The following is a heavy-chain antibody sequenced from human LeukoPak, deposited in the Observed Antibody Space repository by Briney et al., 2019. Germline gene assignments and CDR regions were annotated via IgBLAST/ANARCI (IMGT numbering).Heavy chain of an antibody. CDR1: GFTFSGYG. CDR2: ISSSGSDM. Sequence: GGSLRLSCAASGFTFSGYGMNWVRQAPGKGLEWVSSISSSGSDMYYADSVKGRFTISRDNAKNSLYLQMNSLRAEDAAVFYCAKDYYGSGTTETFDSWGQGTLVTVSS. J-gene: IGHJ4*02. V-gene: IGHV3-21*04. CDR3: AKDYYGSGTTETFDS. D-gene: IGHD3-10*01.